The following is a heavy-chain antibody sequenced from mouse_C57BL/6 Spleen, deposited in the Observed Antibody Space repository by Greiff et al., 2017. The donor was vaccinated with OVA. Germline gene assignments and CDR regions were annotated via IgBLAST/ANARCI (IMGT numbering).Heavy chain of an antibody. D-gene: IGHD1-1*01. CDR3: ASPYYYGSFWFAY. CDR1: GYSFTDYN. Sequence: EVQLQQSGPELVKPGSSVKISCKASGYSFTDYNMNWVKQSNGKSLEWIGVINPNYGTTSYNQKFKGKATLTVDQSSSTAYMQLNSLTSEDSAVYYCASPYYYGSFWFAYWGQGTLVTVSA. V-gene: IGHV1-39*01. J-gene: IGHJ3*01. CDR2: INPNYGTT.